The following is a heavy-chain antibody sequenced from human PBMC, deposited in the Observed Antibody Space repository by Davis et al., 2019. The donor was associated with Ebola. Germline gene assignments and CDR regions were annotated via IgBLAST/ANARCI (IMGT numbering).Heavy chain of an antibody. V-gene: IGHV3-48*01. Sequence: GGSLRLSCAASGFTFSSYSMNWVRQAPGKGLEWVSSISSSSTIYYADSVKGRFTISRANSKNTLYVQMNSLRAEDTAVYYCARDHLTIFGVVGGYWGQGTLVTVSS. J-gene: IGHJ4*02. CDR1: GFTFSSYS. D-gene: IGHD3-3*01. CDR2: ISSSSTI. CDR3: ARDHLTIFGVVGGY.